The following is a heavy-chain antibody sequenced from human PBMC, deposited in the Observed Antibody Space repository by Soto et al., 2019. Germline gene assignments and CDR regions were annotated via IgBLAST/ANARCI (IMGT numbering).Heavy chain of an antibody. CDR1: GFTVSSNY. J-gene: IGHJ4*02. CDR3: ARTYYYDSSGYQAYDY. Sequence: EVQLVETGGGLIQPGGSLRLSCAASGFTVSSNYMSWVRQAPGKGLEWVSVIYSGGSTYYADSVKGRFTISRDNSKNTLYLQMNSLRAEDTAVYYCARTYYYDSSGYQAYDYWGQGTLVTVSS. CDR2: IYSGGST. V-gene: IGHV3-53*02. D-gene: IGHD3-22*01.